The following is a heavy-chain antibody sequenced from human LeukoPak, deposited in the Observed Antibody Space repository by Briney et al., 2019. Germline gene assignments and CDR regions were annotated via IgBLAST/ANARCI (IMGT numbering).Heavy chain of an antibody. Sequence: GGSLRLSCAASGFTVSSNYMSWVRQAPGKGLEWVSVIYSGGSTYYADSVKGRFTISRDNSKNTLYLQMNSLKAEDTAVYYCARETGSAVGSTDFDYWGQGTLVTVSS. CDR3: ARETGSAVGSTDFDY. V-gene: IGHV3-53*05. CDR1: GFTVSSNY. J-gene: IGHJ4*02. D-gene: IGHD4-17*01. CDR2: IYSGGST.